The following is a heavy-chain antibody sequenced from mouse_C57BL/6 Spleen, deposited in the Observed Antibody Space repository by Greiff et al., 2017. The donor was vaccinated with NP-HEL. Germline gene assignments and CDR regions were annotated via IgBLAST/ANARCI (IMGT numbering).Heavy chain of an antibody. Sequence: VQLHQSGAELVKPGASVKLSCKASGYTFTSYWMHWVKQRPGQGLEWIGMIHPNSGSTNYNEKFKSKATLTVDKSSSTAYMQLSSLTSEDSAVYYCARYYYGSLWYFDVWGTGTTVTVSS. CDR3: ARYYYGSLWYFDV. J-gene: IGHJ1*03. D-gene: IGHD1-1*01. CDR1: GYTFTSYW. V-gene: IGHV1-64*01. CDR2: IHPNSGST.